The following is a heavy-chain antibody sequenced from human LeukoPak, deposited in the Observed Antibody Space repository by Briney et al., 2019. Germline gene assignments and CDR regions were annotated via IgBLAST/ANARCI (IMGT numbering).Heavy chain of an antibody. CDR1: GFTFSSYD. CDR3: ARGGTHTRYEFDC. D-gene: IGHD5-12*01. CDR2: IGSAGDT. Sequence: GGSLRLSCAASGFTFSSYDMHWVREATGRGLEWVSTIGSAGDTYYPGSVRGRFTISRENAKNALYLQMNSLRAGDTAVYYCARGGTHTRYEFDCWGQGTLVTVSS. V-gene: IGHV3-13*04. J-gene: IGHJ4*02.